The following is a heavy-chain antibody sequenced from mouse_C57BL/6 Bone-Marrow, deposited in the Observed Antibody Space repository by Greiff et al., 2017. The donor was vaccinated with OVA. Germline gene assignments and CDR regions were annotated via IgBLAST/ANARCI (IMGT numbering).Heavy chain of an antibody. D-gene: IGHD1-1*01. CDR1: GYTFTDYN. CDR3: ARAPYYGSSYGFAY. CDR2: INPNNGGT. V-gene: IGHV1-18*01. J-gene: IGHJ3*01. Sequence: EVQLQQSGPELVKPGASVKIPCKASGYTFTDYNMDWVKQSHGKSLEWIGDINPNNGGTIYNQKFKGKATLTVDKSSSTAYMELRSLTSEDTAVYYCARAPYYGSSYGFAYWGQGTLVTVSA.